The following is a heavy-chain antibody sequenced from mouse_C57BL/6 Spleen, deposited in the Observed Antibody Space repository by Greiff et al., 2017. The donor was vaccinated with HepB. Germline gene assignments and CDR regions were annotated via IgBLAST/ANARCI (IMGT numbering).Heavy chain of an antibody. CDR2: IDPSDSYT. D-gene: IGHD1-1*01. CDR1: GYTFTSYW. Sequence: QVQLQQSGAELVKPGASVKLSCKASGYTFTSYWMQWVKQRPGQGLEWIGEIDPSDSYTNYNQKFKGKATLTVDTSSSTAYMQLSSLTSEDSAVYYCARSYYYGSPFAYWGQGTLVTVSA. J-gene: IGHJ3*01. V-gene: IGHV1-50*01. CDR3: ARSYYYGSPFAY.